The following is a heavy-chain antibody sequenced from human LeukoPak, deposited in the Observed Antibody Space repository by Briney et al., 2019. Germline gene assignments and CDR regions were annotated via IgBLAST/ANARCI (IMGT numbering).Heavy chain of an antibody. CDR1: GGSISSGGYS. CDR3: ARFLAGPFDY. J-gene: IGHJ4*02. Sequence: PSQTLSLTCAVSGGSISSGGYSWSWIRQPPGKGLEWIGYIYHSGSTYYNPSLKSRVTISVDTSKNQFSLKPSSVTAADTAVYYCARFLAGPFDYWGQGTLVTVSS. V-gene: IGHV4-30-2*01. CDR2: IYHSGST. D-gene: IGHD6-19*01.